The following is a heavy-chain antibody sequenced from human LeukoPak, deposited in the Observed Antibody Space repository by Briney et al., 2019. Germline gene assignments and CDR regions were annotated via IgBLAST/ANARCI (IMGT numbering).Heavy chain of an antibody. CDR3: ARDLVPAANYYFDY. J-gene: IGHJ4*02. D-gene: IGHD2-2*01. CDR1: GYTFTGYY. Sequence: ASVKVSCKASGYTFTGYYMHWVRQAPGQGLEWMGWINPNSGGTNYAQKFQGRVTMTRDTSISTAYMELSRLRSDDTAVYYCARDLVPAANYYFDYWGQGTLVTVSS. V-gene: IGHV1-2*02. CDR2: INPNSGGT.